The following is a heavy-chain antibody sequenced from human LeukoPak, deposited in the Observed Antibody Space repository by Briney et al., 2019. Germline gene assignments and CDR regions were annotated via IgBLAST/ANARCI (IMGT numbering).Heavy chain of an antibody. V-gene: IGHV4-31*03. CDR1: GGSISSGGYY. D-gene: IGHD2-2*01. J-gene: IGHJ5*02. CDR3: ARVVEDIVVVPAAMGNWFDP. CDR2: IYYSGST. Sequence: SQTLSLTCTVSGGSISSGGYYWSWIRQHPGKGLEWIGYIYYSGSTYYNPSLKSRVTISVDTSKNQFSLKLSSVTAADTAVYYCARVVEDIVVVPAAMGNWFDPWGQGTLATVSS.